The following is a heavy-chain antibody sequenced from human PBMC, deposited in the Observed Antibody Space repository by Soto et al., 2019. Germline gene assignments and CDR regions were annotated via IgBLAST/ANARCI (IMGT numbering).Heavy chain of an antibody. J-gene: IGHJ6*02. CDR2: VIPKASQP. CDR1: GGTFSSYA. D-gene: IGHD3-3*01. V-gene: IGHV1-69*01. Sequence: QVQLVQSGAEVKKPGSSVTVSCTASGGTFSSYAVSWVRQAPGQGLEWMGVVIPKASQPKYAQKSQGRVTITADYSTAYMEVRSLRADDTAVYYCARESRSPNYFYYGMDVWGQGTTVIVSS. CDR3: ARESRSPNYFYYGMDV.